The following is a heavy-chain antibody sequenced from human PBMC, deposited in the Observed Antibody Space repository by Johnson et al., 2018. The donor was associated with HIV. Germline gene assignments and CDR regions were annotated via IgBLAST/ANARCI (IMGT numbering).Heavy chain of an antibody. J-gene: IGHJ3*01. CDR2: ISYDGSNK. CDR3: TTDWSMVWGVIDAFDL. D-gene: IGHD3-10*01. CDR1: GFTFSSYA. Sequence: QVQLVESGGGVVQPGRSLRLSCAASGFTFSSYAMHWVRQAPGKGLEWVAVISYDGSNKYYADSVKGRFTISRDNSKNTLYLQMNSLKTEDPAVYYCTTDWSMVWGVIDAFDLWGQGTVVTVSS. V-gene: IGHV3-30*04.